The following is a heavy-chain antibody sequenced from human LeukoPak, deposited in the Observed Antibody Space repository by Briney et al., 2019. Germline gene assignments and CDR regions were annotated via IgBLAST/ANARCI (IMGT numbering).Heavy chain of an antibody. V-gene: IGHV4-59*04. J-gene: IGHJ4*02. CDR2: VYYSGST. CDR1: GFTFSSYSMN. Sequence: GSLRLSCAASGFTFSSYSMNWVRQPPGKGLEWIGNVYYSGSTYYNPSLKSRVAMSVDTSKNQFSLKLSSVTAADTAVYYCARVPATMEHYYFDYWGQGTLATVSS. D-gene: IGHD1/OR15-1a*01. CDR3: ARVPATMEHYYFDY.